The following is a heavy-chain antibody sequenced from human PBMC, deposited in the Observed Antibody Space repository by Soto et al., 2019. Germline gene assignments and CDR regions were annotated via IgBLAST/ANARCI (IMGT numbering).Heavy chain of an antibody. CDR2: ISYDGTNK. J-gene: IGHJ3*02. CDR3: ARDPYDILTGQDDAFDI. CDR1: GFPFSSYG. Sequence: GGSLRLSCAASGFPFSSYGIHWVRQAPGKGLEWVAFISYDGTNKYYADSVKGRFTISRDNSKNTLYLQMNSLRAEDTAVYYCARDPYDILTGQDDAFDIWGQGTMVTVSS. D-gene: IGHD3-9*01. V-gene: IGHV3-30*03.